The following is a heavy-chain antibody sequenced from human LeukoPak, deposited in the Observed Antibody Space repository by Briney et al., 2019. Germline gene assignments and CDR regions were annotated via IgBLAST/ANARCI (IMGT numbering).Heavy chain of an antibody. CDR1: GGTFSSYA. Sequence: GASVKVSCKASGGTFSSYAISWVRQAPGQGLEWMGGIIPIFGTANYAQKFQGRVTITADESTSTAYIELSSLRSEDTAVYYCARALGVITYYFDYWGQGTLVTVSS. CDR2: IIPIFGTA. D-gene: IGHD3-22*01. CDR3: ARALGVITYYFDY. J-gene: IGHJ4*02. V-gene: IGHV1-69*13.